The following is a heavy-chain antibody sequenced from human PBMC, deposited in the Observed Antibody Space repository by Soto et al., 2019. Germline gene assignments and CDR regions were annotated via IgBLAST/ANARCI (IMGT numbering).Heavy chain of an antibody. J-gene: IGHJ3*02. Sequence: ASVKVSCKASGYTFTGYYMHWVRQAPGQGLEWMGWINPNSGGTNYAQKFQGWVTMTRDTSISTAYMELSRLRSDDTAVYYCARDRAVVVPAALSGDTFDIWGQGTMVTVS. V-gene: IGHV1-2*04. D-gene: IGHD2-2*01. CDR1: GYTFTGYY. CDR2: INPNSGGT. CDR3: ARDRAVVVPAALSGDTFDI.